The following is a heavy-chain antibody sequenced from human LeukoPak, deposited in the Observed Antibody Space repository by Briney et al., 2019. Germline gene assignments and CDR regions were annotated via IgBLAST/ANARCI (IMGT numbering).Heavy chain of an antibody. CDR2: ISFDGNDE. D-gene: IGHD2-15*01. J-gene: IGHJ6*03. CDR1: GFTFTNFA. Sequence: GGSLRLSCTASGFTFTNFAMHWVRQAPGKGLEWVAFISFDGNDEEYAESVKGRFTISRDNSRNTLYLQMNSLRAEDTAIYYCAKNGDRGAYCSGGTCYPYYYYYMDVWGKGTTVTISS. V-gene: IGHV3-30*18. CDR3: AKNGDRGAYCSGGTCYPYYYYYMDV.